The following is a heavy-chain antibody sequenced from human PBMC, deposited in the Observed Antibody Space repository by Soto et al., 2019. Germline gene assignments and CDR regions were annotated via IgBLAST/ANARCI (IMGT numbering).Heavy chain of an antibody. J-gene: IGHJ5*02. Sequence: PSETLSLTCTVSGGPISSYYWSWIRQPPGKGLEWIGYIYYSGSTNYNPSLKSRVTISVDTSKNQFSLKLSSVTAADTAVYYCARATWGITGTIRHRWFDPWGQGTLVTVSS. CDR2: IYYSGST. D-gene: IGHD1-20*01. CDR1: GGPISSYY. CDR3: ARATWGITGTIRHRWFDP. V-gene: IGHV4-59*01.